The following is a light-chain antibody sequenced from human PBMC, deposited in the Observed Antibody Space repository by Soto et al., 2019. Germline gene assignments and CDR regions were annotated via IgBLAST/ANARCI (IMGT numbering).Light chain of an antibody. J-gene: IGKJ1*01. CDR1: ESIDSW. Sequence: DIQMTQSPSTLSASVGDRITITCRASESIDSWLAWHQQKPGRAPKLLISKASSLESGVPSRFSGSGFGTEFTLTISSLQPEDFATYYCQQSYSTLWTFGQGTKVDIK. CDR2: KAS. CDR3: QQSYSTLWT. V-gene: IGKV1-5*03.